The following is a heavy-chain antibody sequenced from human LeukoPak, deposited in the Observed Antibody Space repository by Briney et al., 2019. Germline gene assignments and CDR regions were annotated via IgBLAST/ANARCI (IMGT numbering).Heavy chain of an antibody. Sequence: PGGSLRLSCAASGFTFSSYGMHWVRQAPGKGLEWVAVISYDGSNKYYADSVKGRFTISRDNSKNTLYLQMNSLRAEDTAVYYCARGHSSSWSYYYGMDVWGKGTTVTVSS. D-gene: IGHD6-13*01. CDR1: GFTFSSYG. CDR2: ISYDGSNK. V-gene: IGHV3-30*03. CDR3: ARGHSSSWSYYYGMDV. J-gene: IGHJ6*04.